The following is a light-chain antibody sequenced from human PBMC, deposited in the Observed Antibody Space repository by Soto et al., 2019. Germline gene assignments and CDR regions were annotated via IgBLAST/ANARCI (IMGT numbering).Light chain of an antibody. CDR1: QSVNNC. Sequence: EIVLTQAPATLSLSPGERATLSCRASQSVNNCLAWYQQRPGQAPRLLIYDASNRATGIPARFSGSGSGTDFTLTISSLEPEDFAVYYCQHRNNYPFSFGPGTKVDIK. J-gene: IGKJ3*01. CDR2: DAS. CDR3: QHRNNYPFS. V-gene: IGKV3-11*01.